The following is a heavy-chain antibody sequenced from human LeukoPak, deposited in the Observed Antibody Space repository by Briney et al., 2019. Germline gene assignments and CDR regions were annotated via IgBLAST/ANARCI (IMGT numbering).Heavy chain of an antibody. CDR2: IHQDGSET. V-gene: IGHV3-7*01. CDR3: TRGPLDDFREQYYFNY. Sequence: PGGSLGLSCAASGFTFSSYWMTWVRQTPGKGLEWVANIHQDGSETYYVDSVKGRFTISRDNAKNSLYLQMNSLRAEDTAVYYCTRGPLDDFREQYYFNYWGQGTLVTVSS. CDR1: GFTFSSYW. J-gene: IGHJ4*02. D-gene: IGHD3-3*01.